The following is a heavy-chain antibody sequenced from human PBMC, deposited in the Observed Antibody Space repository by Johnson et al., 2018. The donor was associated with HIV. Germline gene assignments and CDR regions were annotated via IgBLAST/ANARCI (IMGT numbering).Heavy chain of an antibody. CDR1: GFTFSSYA. D-gene: IGHD1-26*01. CDR2: MSGSGGST. V-gene: IGHV3-23*04. CDR3: AKDRLVGATGDAFDI. Sequence: VQLVESGGGLVQPGGSLRLSCAASGFTFSSYAMSWVRQAPGKGLEWVSGMSGSGGSTSYADSVKGRFTSSRDNSKNTLYLQMNSLRVEDTAVYYCAKDRLVGATGDAFDIWGQGTMVTVSS. J-gene: IGHJ3*02.